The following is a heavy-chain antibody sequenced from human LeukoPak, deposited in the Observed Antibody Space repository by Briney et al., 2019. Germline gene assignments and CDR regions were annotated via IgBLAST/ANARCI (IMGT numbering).Heavy chain of an antibody. V-gene: IGHV4-59*01. CDR2: IYYSGTT. J-gene: IGHJ6*03. Sequence: PSETLSLTCTVSGGSISSYYWSWIRQPPGKGLEWIGYIYYSGTTNYNPSLKSRVTISVDTSKNQFSLKLSSMTAADTAVYYCARDSRVARTYYYYMDVWGKGTTVTVSS. D-gene: IGHD2-15*01. CDR3: ARDSRVARTYYYYMDV. CDR1: GGSISSYY.